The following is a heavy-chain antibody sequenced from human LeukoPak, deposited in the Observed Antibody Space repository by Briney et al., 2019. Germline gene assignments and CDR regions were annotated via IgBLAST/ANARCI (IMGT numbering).Heavy chain of an antibody. J-gene: IGHJ4*02. CDR1: GFIFSYYG. Sequence: PGGSLRLSCEVSGFIFSYYGMNWLRQAPGKGLEWVSAISDSGDATYYADSVKGRFTISRDNSKSTLYLQMNNLRAEDTALYYCAKERGHSKPFDYWGEGTLVTVSS. CDR3: AKERGHSKPFDY. V-gene: IGHV3-23*01. CDR2: ISDSGDAT. D-gene: IGHD4-23*01.